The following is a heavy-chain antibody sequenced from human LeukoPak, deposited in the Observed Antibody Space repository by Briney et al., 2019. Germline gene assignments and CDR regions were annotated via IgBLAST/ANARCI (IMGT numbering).Heavy chain of an antibody. CDR2: ISSSSSTI. CDR1: GFTFSSYS. D-gene: IGHD6-13*01. CDR3: ARASPGYSSSWYGVDY. Sequence: GGSLRLSCAASGFTFSSYSMNWVRQAPGKGLEWVSYISSSSSTIYYADSVKGRFTISRDNAKNSLYLQINSLRAEDTAVYYCARASPGYSSSWYGVDYWGQGTLVTVSS. V-gene: IGHV3-48*04. J-gene: IGHJ4*02.